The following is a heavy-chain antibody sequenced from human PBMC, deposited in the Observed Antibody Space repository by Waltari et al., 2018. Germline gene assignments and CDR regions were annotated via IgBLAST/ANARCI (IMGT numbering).Heavy chain of an antibody. J-gene: IGHJ5*02. CDR1: GFTFSTVW. D-gene: IGHD3-3*01. CDR2: IKTKIDGGTT. CDR3: TTDFWRGYFGS. V-gene: IGHV3-15*01. Sequence: EVQLVGSGGGLVKPGGALRLSCAAPGFTFSTVWLRWVREAPGQGLDWVGHIKTKIDGGTTEYAAPVKGRFTISRDDSKNTVYVQMNSLKTEDTAIYYCTTDFWRGYFGSWGQGTLVTVSS.